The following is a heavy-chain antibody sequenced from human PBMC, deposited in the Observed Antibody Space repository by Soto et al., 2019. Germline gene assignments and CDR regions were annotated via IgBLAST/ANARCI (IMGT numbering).Heavy chain of an antibody. CDR2: IIPVFGTP. CDR3: ASGGALSTSWYWGDGLDS. CDR1: GYSFSSHA. V-gene: IGHV1-69*06. D-gene: IGHD6-13*01. J-gene: IGHJ4*02. Sequence: QVQLEQSGSEVKKSGSSVKGSCKASGYSFSSHAITWVRQAPGQGLEWMGGIIPVFGTPSYAQKFQGRVTLSADKATNTSYLELRSLRSEDTAVYYCASGGALSTSWYWGDGLDSWGQGTQVTVSS.